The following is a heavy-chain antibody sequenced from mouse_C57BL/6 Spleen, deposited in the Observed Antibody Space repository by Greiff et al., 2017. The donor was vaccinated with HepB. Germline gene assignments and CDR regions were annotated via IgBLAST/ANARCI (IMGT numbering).Heavy chain of an antibody. Sequence: VKLQESGAELVRPGASVTLSCKASGYTFTDYEMHWVKQTPVHGLEWIGAIDPETGGTAYNQKFKGKAILTADKSSSTAYMELRSLTSEDSAVYYCTRGPTVFDYWGQGTTLTVSS. V-gene: IGHV1-15*01. J-gene: IGHJ2*01. CDR2: IDPETGGT. CDR1: GYTFTDYE. D-gene: IGHD1-1*01. CDR3: TRGPTVFDY.